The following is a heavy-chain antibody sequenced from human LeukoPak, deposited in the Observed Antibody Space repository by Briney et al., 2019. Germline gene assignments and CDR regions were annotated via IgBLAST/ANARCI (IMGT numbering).Heavy chain of an antibody. D-gene: IGHD5-18*01. J-gene: IGHJ4*02. Sequence: GGSLRLSCAASGFTFSSYGMHWVRQAPGKGLEWVAVISYDGSNKYYADSVKGRFTISRDNSKNTLYLQMNGLRAEDTAVYYCATGGYSYGYDYWGQGTLVTVSS. CDR3: ATGGYSYGYDY. V-gene: IGHV3-30*03. CDR1: GFTFSSYG. CDR2: ISYDGSNK.